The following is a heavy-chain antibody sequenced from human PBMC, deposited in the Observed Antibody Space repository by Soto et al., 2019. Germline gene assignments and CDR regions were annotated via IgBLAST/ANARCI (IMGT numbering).Heavy chain of an antibody. V-gene: IGHV3-23*01. CDR2: ISGSGGST. CDR3: ATFPHVRTLDY. CDR1: GFTFSSYA. Sequence: EVQLLESGGGLVQPGGSLRLSCAASGFTFSSYAMSWVRQAPGKGLEWVSAISGSGGSTYYADSVKGRFTISRDNSKNTLYLQMNSPRAEDTAEYYCATFPHVRTLDYWGQGTLVTVSS. J-gene: IGHJ4*02.